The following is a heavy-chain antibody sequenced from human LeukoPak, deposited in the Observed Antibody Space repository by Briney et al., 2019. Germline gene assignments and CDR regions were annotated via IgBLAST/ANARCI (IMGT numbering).Heavy chain of an antibody. CDR3: AGTYGDYLYYFDY. Sequence: SETLSLTCTVSGGSISSYYWSWIRQPPGKGLEWIGYIYYSGSTNYNPSLKSRVTISVDTSKNQFSLKLSSVTAADTAVYYCAGTYGDYLYYFDYWGQGTLVTVSS. CDR1: GGSISSYY. D-gene: IGHD4-17*01. V-gene: IGHV4-59*01. J-gene: IGHJ4*02. CDR2: IYYSGST.